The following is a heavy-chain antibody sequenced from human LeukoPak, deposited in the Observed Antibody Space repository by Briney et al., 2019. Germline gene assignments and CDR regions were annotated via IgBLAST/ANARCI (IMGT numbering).Heavy chain of an antibody. Sequence: SVKVSCKASGGTFSSYTISWVRQAPGQGLEWMGRIIPILGIANYAQKFQGRVTITADKSTSTAYMELSSLRSEDTAVYYCARELITIFGVVIILDAFDTWGQGTMVTVSS. J-gene: IGHJ3*02. CDR1: GGTFSSYT. D-gene: IGHD3-3*01. CDR3: ARELITIFGVVIILDAFDT. CDR2: IIPILGIA. V-gene: IGHV1-69*04.